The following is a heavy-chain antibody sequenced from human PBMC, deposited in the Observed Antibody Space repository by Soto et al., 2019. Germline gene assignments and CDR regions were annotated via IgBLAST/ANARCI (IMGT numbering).Heavy chain of an antibody. V-gene: IGHV3-23*01. CDR2: ISGSGGST. CDR3: AKDSPERSYYYGMDV. CDR1: GFTFSSYA. J-gene: IGHJ6*02. Sequence: GGSLRLSCAASGFTFSSYAMSWVRQAPGKGLEWVSAISGSGGSTYYAASLKGLFTISRDISKNTLFLQMNSLRAEDTALYYCAKDSPERSYYYGMDVWGQGTTVTVSS.